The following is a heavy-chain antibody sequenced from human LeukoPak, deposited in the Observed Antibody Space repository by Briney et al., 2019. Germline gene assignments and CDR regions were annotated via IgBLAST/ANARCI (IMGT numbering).Heavy chain of an antibody. CDR3: ARYCSSTSCSFFDY. D-gene: IGHD2-2*01. J-gene: IGHJ4*02. V-gene: IGHV4-30-2*01. Sequence: LRLSCAASGFTFSSYAMSWVRQAPGKGLEWIGYIYHSGSTYYNPSLKSRVTISVDRSKNQFSLKLSSVTAADTAVYYCARYCSSTSCSFFDYWGQGTLVTVSS. CDR1: GFTFSSYA. CDR2: IYHSGST.